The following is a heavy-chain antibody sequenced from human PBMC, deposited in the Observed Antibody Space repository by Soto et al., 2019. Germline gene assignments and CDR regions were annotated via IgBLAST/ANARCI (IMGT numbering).Heavy chain of an antibody. Sequence: QVKLVQSGAEVKKPGDSVKVSCKASGYTFSDYDINWVRQAAGQGLEWMGWMNPYSGNTGYAQKSQGRVTMTTDTSITTAYLELSSLTFEDTAIYYCARGRFRRTWFDPWGQGTLVTVSS. J-gene: IGHJ5*02. D-gene: IGHD3-16*01. CDR2: MNPYSGNT. CDR3: ARGRFRRTWFDP. V-gene: IGHV1-8*01. CDR1: GYTFSDYD.